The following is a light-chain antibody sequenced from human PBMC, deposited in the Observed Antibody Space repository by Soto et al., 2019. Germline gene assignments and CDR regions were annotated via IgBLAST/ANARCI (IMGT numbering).Light chain of an antibody. J-gene: IGKJ1*01. CDR2: DVS. Sequence: IQLTQSPSSLPASVGDRVTITCLASQSIGRWLAWYQQKPGKAPRLLIYDVSSLESGVPSRFSGSGSGTEFTLTISSLQPDDFATYYCQQYNSYSPAFGQGTKVDI. CDR1: QSIGRW. CDR3: QQYNSYSPA. V-gene: IGKV1-5*01.